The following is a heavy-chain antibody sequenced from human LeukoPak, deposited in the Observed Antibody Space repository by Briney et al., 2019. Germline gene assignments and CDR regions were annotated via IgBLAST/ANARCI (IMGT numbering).Heavy chain of an antibody. Sequence: GGSLRLSCAASGSTFSGHWMSWVRQAPGKGLEWVANINQGGSDKYYVDSVKGRFTISRDNANNLLYLQMNSLRGEDTTVYYCTRDRSRAEDDWGQGTLVTVSS. V-gene: IGHV3-7*01. CDR2: INQGGSDK. CDR3: TRDRSRAEDD. J-gene: IGHJ4*02. CDR1: GSTFSGHW. D-gene: IGHD1-14*01.